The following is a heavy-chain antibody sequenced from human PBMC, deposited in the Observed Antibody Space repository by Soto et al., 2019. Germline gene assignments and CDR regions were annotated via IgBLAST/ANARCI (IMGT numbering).Heavy chain of an antibody. CDR1: GGSISSSNW. CDR3: ARNPEWLDLYYYYYGMDV. Sequence: PSETLSLTCAVSGGSISSSNWWSWVRQPPGKGLEWIGEIYHSGSTNYNPSLKSRVTISVDKSKNQFSLKLSSVTAADTAVYYCARNPEWLDLYYYYYGMDVWGQGTTVTVSS. D-gene: IGHD6-19*01. V-gene: IGHV4-4*02. CDR2: IYHSGST. J-gene: IGHJ6*02.